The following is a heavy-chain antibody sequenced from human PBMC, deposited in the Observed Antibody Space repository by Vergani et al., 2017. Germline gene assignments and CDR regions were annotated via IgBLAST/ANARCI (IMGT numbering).Heavy chain of an antibody. D-gene: IGHD2-21*02. Sequence: QVQLVQSGAEVKKPGSSVKVSCKASGGTFSSYAISWVRQAPGQGLEWMGRIIPIFDTANYAQKFQGRVTITADESTSTAYMELSSLRSEDTAVYYCAKAYCGGDCSSPIFWFDPWGQGSLVTVSS. CDR1: GGTFSSYA. CDR2: IIPIFDTA. V-gene: IGHV1-69*13. J-gene: IGHJ5*02. CDR3: AKAYCGGDCSSPIFWFDP.